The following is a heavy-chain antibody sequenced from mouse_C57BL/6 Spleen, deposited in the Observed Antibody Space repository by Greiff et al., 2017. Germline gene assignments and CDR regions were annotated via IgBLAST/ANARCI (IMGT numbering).Heavy chain of an antibody. CDR1: GFTFSNYW. CDR3: TEITTVDWYFDV. D-gene: IGHD1-1*01. J-gene: IGHJ1*03. Sequence: EVMLVESGGGLVQPGGSMKLSCVASGFTFSNYWMNWVRQSPEKGLEWVAQIRLKSDNYATHYAESVKGRFTISRDDSKSSVYLQINNLRAEDTGIYYCTEITTVDWYFDVWGTGTTVTVSS. CDR2: IRLKSDNYAT. V-gene: IGHV6-3*01.